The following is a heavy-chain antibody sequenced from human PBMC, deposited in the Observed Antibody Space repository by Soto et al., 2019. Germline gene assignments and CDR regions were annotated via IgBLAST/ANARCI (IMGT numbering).Heavy chain of an antibody. CDR2: ISYDGSNK. J-gene: IGHJ4*02. CDR1: GFTFSSYG. V-gene: IGHV3-30*18. CDR3: AKDVVWGRGSGIPGVDY. D-gene: IGHD3-10*01. Sequence: QVQLVESGGGVVQPGRSLRLSCAASGFTFSSYGMHWVRQAPGKGLEWVAVISYDGSNKYYADSVKGRFTISRDNSKNTLYLQMNSLRAEDTAVYYCAKDVVWGRGSGIPGVDYWGQGTLVTVSS.